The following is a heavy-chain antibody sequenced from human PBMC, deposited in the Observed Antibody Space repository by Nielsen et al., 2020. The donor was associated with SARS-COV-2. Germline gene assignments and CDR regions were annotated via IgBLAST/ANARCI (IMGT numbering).Heavy chain of an antibody. Sequence: GESLKISCAASGFAFSGYSMNWVRQAPGKGLEWISYISSGGTIYYADSVKGRFTISRDNAKNSLYLQMSSLRAEDTAVYYCARGGIAAAGTRLLWYWYFDLWGRGTLVTVSS. CDR1: GFAFSGYS. CDR2: ISSGGTI. CDR3: ARGGIAAAGTRLLWYWYFDL. V-gene: IGHV3-48*01. J-gene: IGHJ2*01. D-gene: IGHD6-13*01.